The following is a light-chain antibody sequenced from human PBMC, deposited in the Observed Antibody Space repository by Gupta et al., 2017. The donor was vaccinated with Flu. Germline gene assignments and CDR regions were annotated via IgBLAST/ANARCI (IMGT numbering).Light chain of an antibody. Sequence: GDRVTISRRARQVFSNYLDWYQQTSGKAPKLLIYGASTLQSGVPSRFSGSASGTEFTLTISSLQPEDSATYYCQQSHSTPLTFGGGTKVDI. CDR1: QVFSNY. CDR2: GAS. J-gene: IGKJ4*01. CDR3: QQSHSTPLT. V-gene: IGKV1-39*01.